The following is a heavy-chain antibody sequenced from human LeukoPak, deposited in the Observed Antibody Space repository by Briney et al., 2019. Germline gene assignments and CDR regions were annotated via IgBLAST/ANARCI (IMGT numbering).Heavy chain of an antibody. V-gene: IGHV1-2*02. J-gene: IGHJ4*02. Sequence: ASVKVSCKASGYTFTGYYMHWVRQAPGQGLEWMGWINPNSGGTNYAQKFQGRVTMTRDTSISTAYMELSRLRSDDTAVYYCARAPGYSYGPDDYWGQGTLVTVSS. CDR2: INPNSGGT. D-gene: IGHD5-18*01. CDR3: ARAPGYSYGPDDY. CDR1: GYTFTGYY.